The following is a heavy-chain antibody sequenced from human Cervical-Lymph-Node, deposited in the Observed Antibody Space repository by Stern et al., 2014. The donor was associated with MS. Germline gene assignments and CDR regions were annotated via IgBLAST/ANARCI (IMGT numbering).Heavy chain of an antibody. J-gene: IGHJ4*02. V-gene: IGHV5-51*01. CDR1: GYSFTANW. Sequence: VQLVQSGAEVKKPGESLKISCKGSGYSFTANWIAWVRQMPGKGLEWSGITYPVDFDPKSIPSCQAQVTIAADKSISTAYLQWSSLKASDTAMYYCARDYGDYAFDYWGQGTLVTVSS. CDR2: TYPVDFDP. CDR3: ARDYGDYAFDY. D-gene: IGHD4-17*01.